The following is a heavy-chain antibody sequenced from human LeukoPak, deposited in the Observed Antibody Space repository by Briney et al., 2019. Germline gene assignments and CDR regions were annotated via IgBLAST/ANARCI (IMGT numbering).Heavy chain of an antibody. Sequence: SETLSLTCIVSGGSISSGSYYWNWIRQPAGKGLEWIGRVYTSGSTNYNPSLKSRVTISVDTSKNQFSLKLSSVTAADTAVYYCARALTVTELTDWFDPWGQGTLVTVSS. CDR1: GGSISSGSYY. CDR3: ARALTVTELTDWFDP. D-gene: IGHD4-17*01. J-gene: IGHJ5*02. CDR2: VYTSGST. V-gene: IGHV4-61*02.